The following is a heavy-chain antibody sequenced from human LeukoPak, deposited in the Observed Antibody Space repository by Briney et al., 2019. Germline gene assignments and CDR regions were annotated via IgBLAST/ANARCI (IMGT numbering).Heavy chain of an antibody. CDR3: ARGLVYYDSSGAQKYYFDY. J-gene: IGHJ4*02. V-gene: IGHV3-30*03. Sequence: GGSLRLSCAASGFTFSSYGMHWVRQAPGKGLEWVAVISYDGSNKYYADSVKGRFTISRDNSKNTLYLQMNSLRAEDTAVYYCARGLVYYDSSGAQKYYFDYWGQGTLVTVSS. CDR2: ISYDGSNK. D-gene: IGHD3-22*01. CDR1: GFTFSSYG.